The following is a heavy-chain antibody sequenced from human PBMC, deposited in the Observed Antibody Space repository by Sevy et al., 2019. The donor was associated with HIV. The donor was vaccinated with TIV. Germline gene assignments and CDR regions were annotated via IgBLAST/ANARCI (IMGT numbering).Heavy chain of an antibody. CDR1: GYSFSSYG. V-gene: IGHV1-18*01. CDR3: ARGPRKYYDSSGYYYPPSY. CDR2: ISAHSGNT. Sequence: ASVKVSCKTSGYSFSSYGINWVRQAPGQGLEWMGWISAHSGNTKYAQKFQGRVTMTTETSTSTAYMELRSLRSDDTAVYYCARGPRKYYDSSGYYYPPSYWGQGTLVTVSS. J-gene: IGHJ4*02. D-gene: IGHD3-22*01.